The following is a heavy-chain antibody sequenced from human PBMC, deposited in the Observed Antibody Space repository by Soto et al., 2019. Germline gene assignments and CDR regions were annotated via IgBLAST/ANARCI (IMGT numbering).Heavy chain of an antibody. Sequence: QVQLQESGPGLVKPSETLSLTCTVSGGSISSYYWSWIRQPPGKGLAWIGYIYYSGSTNYNPSPTSRVPSTVDTSRNRFSLTVISLTAGDTAAYDCAGGCLEHYGRAVRGRETTVAVSS. J-gene: IGHJ6*02. CDR3: AGGCLEHYGRAV. CDR1: GGSISSYY. D-gene: IGHD3-16*01. V-gene: IGHV4-59*01. CDR2: IYYSGST.